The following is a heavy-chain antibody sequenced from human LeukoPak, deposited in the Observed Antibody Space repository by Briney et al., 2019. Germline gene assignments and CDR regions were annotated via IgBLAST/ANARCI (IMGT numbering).Heavy chain of an antibody. V-gene: IGHV3-30*18. CDR1: GFTFSSYG. CDR2: ISYDGSNK. CDR3: AKGDHGYPHQDYYYYGMDV. J-gene: IGHJ6*02. Sequence: PGGSLRLSCAASGFTFSSYGMHWVRQAPGKGLEWVAVISYDGSNKYYADSVKGRFTISRDNSKNTLYLQMNSLRAEDTAVYYCAKGDHGYPHQDYYYYGMDVWGQGTTVTVSS. D-gene: IGHD5-18*01.